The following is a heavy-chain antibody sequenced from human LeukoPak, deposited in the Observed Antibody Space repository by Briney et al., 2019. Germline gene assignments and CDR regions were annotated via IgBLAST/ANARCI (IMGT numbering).Heavy chain of an antibody. V-gene: IGHV4-59*01. CDR3: AREERNGDYYYGMDV. J-gene: IGHJ6*02. Sequence: SETLSLTCTVSGGSISSYYWSWIRQPPGKGLEWIAYIYYSGSTNYNPSLNSRVTISVDTSKNQFSLKLSSVTAADTAVYYCAREERNGDYYYGMDVWGQGTTVTVSS. CDR1: GGSISSYY. D-gene: IGHD1-1*01. CDR2: IYYSGST.